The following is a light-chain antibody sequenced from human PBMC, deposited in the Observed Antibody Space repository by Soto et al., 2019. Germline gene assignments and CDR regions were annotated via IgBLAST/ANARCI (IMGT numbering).Light chain of an antibody. Sequence: QSALTQPASVSGSPRQSITLSCTGSTSDVGGYNYVSWYQQHPGKAPKLMIYEVTNRPSGVSNRFSGSKSGNTASLTIAWLQAEDEADYYCSSYTISSTLYVFGTGTKLTVL. CDR2: EVT. CDR3: SSYTISSTLYV. CDR1: TSDVGGYNY. J-gene: IGLJ1*01. V-gene: IGLV2-14*01.